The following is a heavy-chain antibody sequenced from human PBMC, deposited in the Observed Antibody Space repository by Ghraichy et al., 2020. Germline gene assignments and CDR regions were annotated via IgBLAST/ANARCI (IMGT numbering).Heavy chain of an antibody. J-gene: IGHJ4*02. D-gene: IGHD3-16*01. V-gene: IGHV1-18*01. CDR1: GYNFTNYG. CDR2: ISGYNGNT. Sequence: ASVKVSCTASGYNFTNYGITWVRQAPGQGLEWLGWISGYNGNTNYIQKLQGRVTMTTDTHTSTAYMELRSLRSDDTAVYYCARFGAGFGFDYWGQGTVVTVSS. CDR3: ARFGAGFGFDY.